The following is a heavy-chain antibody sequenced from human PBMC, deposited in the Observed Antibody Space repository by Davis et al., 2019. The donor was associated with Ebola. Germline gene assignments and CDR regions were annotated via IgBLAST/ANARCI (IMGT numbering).Heavy chain of an antibody. CDR2: ISGSGGST. J-gene: IGHJ2*01. CDR3: AKDTASGWSTGYFDL. V-gene: IGHV3-23*01. CDR1: GFTFSSYA. Sequence: GESLKISCAASGFTFSSYAMSWVRQAPGKGLEWVSAISGSGGSTYYADSVKGRFTISRDNSKNTMYLQMNSLRAEDTAVFHCAKDTASGWSTGYFDLWGRGTLVTVSS. D-gene: IGHD6-19*01.